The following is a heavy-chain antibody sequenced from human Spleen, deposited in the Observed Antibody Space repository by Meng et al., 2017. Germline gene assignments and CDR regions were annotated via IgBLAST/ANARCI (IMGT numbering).Heavy chain of an antibody. CDR3: ASWIYSCGWQ. CDR1: GGSISSIDW. D-gene: IGHD6-19*01. J-gene: IGHJ4*02. V-gene: IGHV4/OR15-8*02. CDR2: IYHGGDT. Sequence: SETLSLTCVVSGGSISSIDWWSWVRQPPVKGLEWIGEIYHGGDTNYNPSLKSRVTIAIDRSKNQFSLKLSSVTAADTAVYYCASWIYSCGWQWGQGTLVTVSS.